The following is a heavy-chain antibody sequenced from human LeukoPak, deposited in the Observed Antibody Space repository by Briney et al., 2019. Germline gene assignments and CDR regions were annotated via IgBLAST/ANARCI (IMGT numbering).Heavy chain of an antibody. D-gene: IGHD6-19*01. CDR2: ISWNSGSI. CDR3: AKDNRRHYTSGPNPDSLH. V-gene: IGHV3-9*01. J-gene: IGHJ4*02. CDR1: GFIFNNYA. Sequence: GGSLRLSCAGSGFIFNNYAMHRVRQPPGKGLEWVSGISWNSGSIDYADSVKGRFTISRDDAKNSLYLQMNSLRAEDTAFYYCAKDNRRHYTSGPNPDSLHWGQGALVTVSS.